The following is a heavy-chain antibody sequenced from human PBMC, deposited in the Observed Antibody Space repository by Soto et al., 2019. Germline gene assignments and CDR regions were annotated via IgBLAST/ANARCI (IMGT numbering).Heavy chain of an antibody. D-gene: IGHD5-12*01. CDR3: ARDRREMATILYYYYYYGMDV. J-gene: IGHJ6*02. Sequence: ASVKVSGKASGYNFTSCGISWVRQAPGQGLEWMGWISAYNGNTNYAQKLQGRVTMTTDTSTSTAYMELRSLRSDDTAVYYCARDRREMATILYYYYYYGMDVGGQGTTVTVSS. CDR2: ISAYNGNT. V-gene: IGHV1-18*01. CDR1: GYNFTSCG.